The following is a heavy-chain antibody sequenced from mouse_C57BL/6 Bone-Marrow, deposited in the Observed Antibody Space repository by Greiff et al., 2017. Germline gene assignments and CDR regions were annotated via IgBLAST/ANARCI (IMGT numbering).Heavy chain of an antibody. CDR1: GYTFTSYW. V-gene: IGHV1-5*01. D-gene: IGHD1-1*01. J-gene: IGHJ2*01. CDR2: IYPGNSDT. Sequence: VQLQQSGTVLARPGASVKMSCKTSGYTFTSYWMHWVKQRPGQGLEWIGAIYPGNSDTSSNQKFKGKANLTAVTSASTAYIELSSLTNAASAVSYCTRERVQVVGGYYFDYWGQGTTLTVSS. CDR3: TRERVQVVGGYYFDY.